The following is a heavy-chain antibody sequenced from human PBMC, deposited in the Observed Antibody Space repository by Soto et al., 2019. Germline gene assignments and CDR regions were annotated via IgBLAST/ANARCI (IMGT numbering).Heavy chain of an antibody. Sequence: EVQLVESGGGLIQPGGSLRLSCAVSGFTVSNNYMSWVRQAPGKGLEGVSVIYSGGYTAYGDSVKGRFTISRDNSKKNLFFQMKSRGAGATAVYYCASQPGGGGYWGQGTLVTVSS. CDR3: ASQPGGGGY. CDR1: GFTVSNNY. CDR2: IYSGGYT. J-gene: IGHJ4*02. D-gene: IGHD3-10*01. V-gene: IGHV3-53*01.